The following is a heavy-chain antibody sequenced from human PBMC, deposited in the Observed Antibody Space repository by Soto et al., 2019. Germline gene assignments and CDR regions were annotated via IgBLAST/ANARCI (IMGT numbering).Heavy chain of an antibody. CDR3: ARNYRMTTVTTWAFDI. CDR2: IGTAGDT. V-gene: IGHV3-13*01. J-gene: IGHJ3*02. CDR1: GFTFSIYD. D-gene: IGHD4-17*01. Sequence: GGSLRLSCAASGFTFSIYDMHWVRQATGKGLEWVSAIGTAGDTYYPGSVKGRFTISRENAKNSLYLQMNSLRAGDTAVYYCARNYRMTTVTTWAFDIWGQGTMVTVSS.